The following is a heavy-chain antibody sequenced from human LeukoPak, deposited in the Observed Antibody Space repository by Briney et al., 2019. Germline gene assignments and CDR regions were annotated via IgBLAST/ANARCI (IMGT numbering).Heavy chain of an antibody. CDR2: MYYTGST. J-gene: IGHJ6*02. Sequence: SETLSLTCSVSGGSISSDYWAWIRQPPGKGLDWIGYMYYTGSTNYNPSLKSRVTISLATSKKQFSLRLSSVTAADTAVYYCVRVSVVYGMDVWGRGTTVTVSS. CDR1: GGSISSDY. V-gene: IGHV4-59*01. CDR3: VRVSVVYGMDV.